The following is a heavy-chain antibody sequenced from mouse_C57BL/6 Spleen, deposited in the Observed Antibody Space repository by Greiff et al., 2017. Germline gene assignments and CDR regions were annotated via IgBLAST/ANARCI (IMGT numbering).Heavy chain of an antibody. CDR3: AILTGPYYYAMDY. CDR1: GYTFTSYW. CDR2: IHPNSGST. V-gene: IGHV1-64*01. Sequence: QVQLQQPGAELVKPGASVKLSCKASGYTFTSYWMHWVKQRPGQGLEWIGMIHPNSGSTNYNEKFKSKATLTVDKSSSTAYMQLSSLTSEDSAVYYCAILTGPYYYAMDYWGQGTSVTVSS. J-gene: IGHJ4*01. D-gene: IGHD4-1*01.